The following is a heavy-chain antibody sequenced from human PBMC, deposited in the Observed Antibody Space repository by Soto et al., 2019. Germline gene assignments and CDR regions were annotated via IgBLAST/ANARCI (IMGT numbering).Heavy chain of an antibody. Sequence: VGSLRLSCAASGFTFSSYSMNWVRQAPGKGLEWVSSISSSSSYIYYADSVKGRFTISRDNAKNSLYLQMNSLRAEDTAVYYCARVRGYCSSTSRPYYYGMDVWGQGTTVTVSS. J-gene: IGHJ6*02. D-gene: IGHD2-2*01. V-gene: IGHV3-21*01. CDR2: ISSSSSYI. CDR1: GFTFSSYS. CDR3: ARVRGYCSSTSRPYYYGMDV.